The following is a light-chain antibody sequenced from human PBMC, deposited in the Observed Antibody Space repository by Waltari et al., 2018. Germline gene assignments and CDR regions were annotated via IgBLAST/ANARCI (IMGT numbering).Light chain of an antibody. CDR3: QVWDPSPFLYVV. Sequence: SFVLTQPPSVSVAPGRAATITCWATSFEDRSVHWYQRRPGQAPVLIIYDDTERPSGIPERFAGSKSGNTATLTISRVEVGDEADYFCQVWDPSPFLYVVFGGGTKLTVL. V-gene: IGLV3-21*04. CDR1: SFEDRS. J-gene: IGLJ2*01. CDR2: DDT.